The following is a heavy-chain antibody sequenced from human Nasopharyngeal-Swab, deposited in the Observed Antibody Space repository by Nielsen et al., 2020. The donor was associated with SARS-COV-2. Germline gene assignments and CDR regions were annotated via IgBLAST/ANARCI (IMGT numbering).Heavy chain of an antibody. V-gene: IGHV1-24*01. CDR1: GYTLTVLP. CDR3: ASEGPGVFGVVIYAFDI. D-gene: IGHD3-3*01. CDR2: VVPEDGEP. J-gene: IGHJ3*02. Sequence: ASVKVSCKVSGYTLTVLPIHWVRQAPGKGLEWMGTVVPEDGEPIYAQNFQGRVTMTEDTSTYTAYLELSSLRSEDTAVYYCASEGPGVFGVVIYAFDIRGPGTLVTVSS.